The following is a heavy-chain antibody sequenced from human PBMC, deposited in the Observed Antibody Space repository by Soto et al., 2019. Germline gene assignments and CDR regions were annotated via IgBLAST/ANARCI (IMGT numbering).Heavy chain of an antibody. CDR1: GFTFSSYG. CDR3: AKDLASIVVVPAATSTPDY. Sequence: HPGGSLRLCCAASGFTFSSYGMHWVRQAPGKGLEWVAVISYDGSNKYYADSVKGRFTISRDNSKNTLYLQMNSLRAEDTAVYYCAKDLASIVVVPAATSTPDYWGQGTLVTVSS. J-gene: IGHJ4*02. D-gene: IGHD2-2*01. CDR2: ISYDGSNK. V-gene: IGHV3-30*18.